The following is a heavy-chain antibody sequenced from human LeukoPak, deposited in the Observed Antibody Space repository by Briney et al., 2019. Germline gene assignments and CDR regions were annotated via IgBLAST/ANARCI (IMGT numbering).Heavy chain of an antibody. V-gene: IGHV5-51*01. D-gene: IGHD1-26*01. Sequence: GESLKISCKGSGYRFTNYWIGWVRQMPGKVLEWMGIIYPCDSDTRYSPSLQGRVTISADKSITTAYLQWNRLTASDTAMYYCARRRDLYPGSYYPFDYWGQGTLVTVSS. CDR2: IYPCDSDT. J-gene: IGHJ4*02. CDR3: ARRRDLYPGSYYPFDY. CDR1: GYRFTNYW.